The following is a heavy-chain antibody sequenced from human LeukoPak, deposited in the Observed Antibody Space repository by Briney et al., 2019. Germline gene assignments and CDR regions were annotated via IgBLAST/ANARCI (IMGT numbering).Heavy chain of an antibody. J-gene: IGHJ4*02. V-gene: IGHV3-7*03. CDR2: IKQDGSEK. CDR1: GGSISSYY. Sequence: PSETLSLTCTVSGGSISSYYWSWVRQAPGKGLEWVANIKQDGSEKYYVDSVKGRFTISRDNAKNSLYLQMNSLRAEDTALYYCAKDRDSSGYYLFDYWGQGTLVTVSS. CDR3: AKDRDSSGYYLFDY. D-gene: IGHD3-22*01.